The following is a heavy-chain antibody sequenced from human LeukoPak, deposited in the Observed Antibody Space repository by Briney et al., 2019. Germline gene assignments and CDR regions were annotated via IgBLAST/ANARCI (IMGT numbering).Heavy chain of an antibody. CDR2: IYFTGST. CDR3: ARGPWQQLVHFDY. D-gene: IGHD6-13*01. CDR1: GGSISSSSSY. Sequence: PSETLSLTCTVSGGSISSSSSYWDWIRQPPGKGLEWIANIYFTGSTYYNSSLRSRATISIDTSKNQFSLRLNSVTAADTAVYYCARGPWQQLVHFDYWGQGTLATVSS. J-gene: IGHJ4*02. V-gene: IGHV4-39*07.